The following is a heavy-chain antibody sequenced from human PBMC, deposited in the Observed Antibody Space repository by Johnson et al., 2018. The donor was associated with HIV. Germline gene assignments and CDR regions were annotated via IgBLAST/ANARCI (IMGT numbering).Heavy chain of an antibody. CDR3: TRRDSSELGDAFDI. J-gene: IGHJ3*02. V-gene: IGHV3-7*03. Sequence: VQLVESGGGLVQPGRSLRLSCAASGFIFNDYHMTWVRQAPGKGLEWVANINEDGSNKFYVDSVKGRFTISRDNAKNSLSLQMNSLRAEDTALYFCTRRDSSELGDAFDIWGQGTMVTVSS. D-gene: IGHD6-6*01. CDR1: GFIFNDYH. CDR2: INEDGSNK.